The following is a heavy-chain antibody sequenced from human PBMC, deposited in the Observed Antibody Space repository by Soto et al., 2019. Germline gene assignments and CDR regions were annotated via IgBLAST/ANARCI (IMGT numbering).Heavy chain of an antibody. J-gene: IGHJ4*02. CDR3: ARAIKRWEVNYYFDF. D-gene: IGHD1-26*01. V-gene: IGHV1-69*06. Sequence: QVVLLQSGAEVKEPGSSVRVSCQVSGSTFNNFAFSWVRQAPGHGPEWMGGIVVDSNTAEYSQRLQDRVTSTAENSTDTLYMELGSRKFEDTAVYYCARAIKRWEVNYYFDFWGQGTLVTVSS. CDR1: GSTFNNFA. CDR2: IVVDSNTA.